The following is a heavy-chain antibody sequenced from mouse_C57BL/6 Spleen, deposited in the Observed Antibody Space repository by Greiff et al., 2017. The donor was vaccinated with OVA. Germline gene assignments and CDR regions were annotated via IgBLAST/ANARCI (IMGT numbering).Heavy chain of an antibody. CDR2: IDPSDSYT. V-gene: IGHV1-69*01. D-gene: IGHD1-1*01. J-gene: IGHJ3*01. CDR1: GYTFTSYW. Sequence: QVQLQQPGAELVMPGASVKLSCKASGYTFTSYWMHWVKQRPGQGLEWIGEIDPSDSYTNYNQKFKGKSTLTVDKSSSTAYMQLSSLTSEDSAVYYCARKGPYGSSFLSSFAYWGQGTLVTVSA. CDR3: ARKGPYGSSFLSSFAY.